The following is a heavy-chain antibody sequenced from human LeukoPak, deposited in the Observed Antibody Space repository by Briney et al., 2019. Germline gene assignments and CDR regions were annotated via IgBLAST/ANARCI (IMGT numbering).Heavy chain of an antibody. J-gene: IGHJ4*02. CDR2: IYYSGST. CDR1: GGSISSYY. D-gene: IGHD6-13*01. V-gene: IGHV4-59*08. CDR3: ARVSSIVAAAGTNADYFDY. Sequence: PSETLSLTCTVSGGSISSYYWSWIRQPPGKGLEWIGYIYYSGSTNYNPSLKSRVTISVDTSKNQFSLKLSSVTAADTAVYYCARVSSIVAAAGTNADYFDYWGQGTLVTVSS.